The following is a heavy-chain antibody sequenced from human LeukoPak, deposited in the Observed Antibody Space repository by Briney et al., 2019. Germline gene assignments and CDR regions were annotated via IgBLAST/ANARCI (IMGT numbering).Heavy chain of an antibody. V-gene: IGHV4-59*01. Sequence: SETLSLTCTVSGCSISSYYWSWLRQPPGKGLEWIGDIYYTGRTNYNPSLKSRVTISVDTTKNQFSLKLTSVTPADTAVYYCARGVVAAPQTFDYWGQGTLVTVSS. CDR3: ARGVVAAPQTFDY. D-gene: IGHD2-15*01. CDR1: GCSISSYY. J-gene: IGHJ4*02. CDR2: IYYTGRT.